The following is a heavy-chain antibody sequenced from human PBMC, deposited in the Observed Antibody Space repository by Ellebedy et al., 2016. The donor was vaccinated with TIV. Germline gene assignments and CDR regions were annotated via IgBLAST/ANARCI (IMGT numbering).Heavy chain of an antibody. Sequence: SETLSLTXTVSGGSISSYYWSWIRQPAGKGLEWIGRIYTSGSTNYNPSLKSRVTMSVDTSKNQFSLKLSSVTAADTAVYYCARVQKYQLYYMDVWGKGTTVTVSS. CDR1: GGSISSYY. CDR3: ARVQKYQLYYMDV. J-gene: IGHJ6*03. V-gene: IGHV4-4*07. D-gene: IGHD2-2*01. CDR2: IYTSGST.